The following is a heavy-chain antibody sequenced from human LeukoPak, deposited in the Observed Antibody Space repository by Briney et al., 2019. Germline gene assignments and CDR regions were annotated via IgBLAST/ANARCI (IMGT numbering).Heavy chain of an antibody. V-gene: IGHV4-4*07. CDR3: ARNYCDSGGYHYWYFDL. CDR2: IYTSGGT. Sequence: SETLSLTCTVSGGSIRNYYWSWIRQPAGKGLEWIGRIYTSGGTYYNPSLKSRVTMSVDSTKNQFSLKVSSVNAADTAVYYCARNYCDSGGYHYWYFDLWGRGTLVTVSS. CDR1: GGSIRNYY. D-gene: IGHD3-22*01. J-gene: IGHJ2*01.